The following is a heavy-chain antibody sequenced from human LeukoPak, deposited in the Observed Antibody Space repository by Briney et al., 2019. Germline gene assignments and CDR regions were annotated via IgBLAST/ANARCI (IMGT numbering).Heavy chain of an antibody. D-gene: IGHD2-15*01. CDR3: ARELLGYCSGGSCDNDY. CDR1: GYTFTSYG. Sequence: ASVKVSCKASGYTFTSYGISWVRQAPGQGLEWMGRINPNSGGTNYAQKFQGRVTMTRDTSISTAYMELSRLRSDDTAVYYCARELLGYCSGGSCDNDYWGQGTLVTVSS. V-gene: IGHV1-2*06. J-gene: IGHJ4*02. CDR2: INPNSGGT.